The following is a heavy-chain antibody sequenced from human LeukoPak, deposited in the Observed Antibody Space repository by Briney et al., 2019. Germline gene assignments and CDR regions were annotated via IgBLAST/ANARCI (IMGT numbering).Heavy chain of an antibody. CDR2: IYYSGST. V-gene: IGHV4-59*01. CDR1: GSSISSYY. CDR3: AGYCSSTSCQWGDYFDY. Sequence: SETLSLTCTVSGSSISSYYWSWIRQPPGKGLEWIGYIYYSGSTNYNPSLKSRVTISVDTSKNQFSLKLSSVTAADTAVYYCAGYCSSTSCQWGDYFDYWGQGTLVTVSS. J-gene: IGHJ4*02. D-gene: IGHD2-2*01.